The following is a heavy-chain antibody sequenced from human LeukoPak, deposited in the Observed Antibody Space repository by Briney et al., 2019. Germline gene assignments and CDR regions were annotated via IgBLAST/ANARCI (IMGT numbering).Heavy chain of an antibody. J-gene: IGHJ4*02. CDR1: GGSISSYY. V-gene: IGHV4-59*01. CDR2: IYYSGST. CDR3: AREAPNPYSSSWYVDY. Sequence: PSETLSLTCTVSGGSISSYYWSWLRQPPGKGLEWIGYIYYSGSTNYNPSLKSRVTISVDTSKNQFSLKLSSVTAADTAVYYCAREAPNPYSSSWYVDYWGQGTLVTVSS. D-gene: IGHD6-13*01.